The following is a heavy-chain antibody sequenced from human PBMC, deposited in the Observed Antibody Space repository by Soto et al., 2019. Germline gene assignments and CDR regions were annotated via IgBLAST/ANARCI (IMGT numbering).Heavy chain of an antibody. CDR1: GYTFTSYD. CDR2: MNPNSGNT. V-gene: IGHV1-8*01. J-gene: IGHJ6*02. CDR3: ARGRKSYYGMDV. Sequence: QVQLVQSGAEVKKPGASVKVSCKASGYTFTSYDINWVRQATGQELEWMGWMNPNSGNTGYAQKFRGRVTMTRNTSISTAYMELSSLRSEDTAVYYCARGRKSYYGMDVWGQGTTVTVSS.